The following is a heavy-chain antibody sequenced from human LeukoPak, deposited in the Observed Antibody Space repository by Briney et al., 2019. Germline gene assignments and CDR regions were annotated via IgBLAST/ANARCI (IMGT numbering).Heavy chain of an antibody. V-gene: IGHV4-34*01. J-gene: IGHJ4*02. Sequence: SETLSLTCAVYGGSLSGYYWSWIRQPPGKGLEWIGEINHSGSTNYNPSLKSRVTISVDTSKNQLSLKLSSMTAADTAVYYCARRYEGSGYAYDYWGQGILVTVSS. CDR3: ARRYEGSGYAYDY. D-gene: IGHD3-22*01. CDR2: INHSGST. CDR1: GGSLSGYY.